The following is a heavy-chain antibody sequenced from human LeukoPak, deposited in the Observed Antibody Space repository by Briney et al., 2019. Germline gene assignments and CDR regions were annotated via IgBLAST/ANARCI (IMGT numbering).Heavy chain of an antibody. CDR2: IYYSGST. J-gene: IGHJ4*02. CDR3: ARYLSYCSSTSCYNFDY. Sequence: SETLSLTCTVSGGSISSGGYSWSWIRQHPGKGLEWIGYIYYSGSTYYNPSLKSRVTISVDTSKNQFSLKLSSVTAADTAVYYCARYLSYCSSTSCYNFDYWGQGTLVTVSS. V-gene: IGHV4-31*03. CDR1: GGSISSGGYS. D-gene: IGHD2-2*01.